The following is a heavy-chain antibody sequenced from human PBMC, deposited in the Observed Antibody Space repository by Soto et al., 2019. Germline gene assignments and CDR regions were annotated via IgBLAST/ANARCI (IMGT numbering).Heavy chain of an antibody. J-gene: IGHJ3*02. Sequence: GGSLRLSCAASGFTCSSYDMHWVRQATGKCLEWVSAIGTAGDPYYPGSVKGRFTISRENAKNSLYLQMNSLRAGGTAVYYCATGGRGYSRDAFDIWGRETMVSVAS. CDR1: GFTCSSYD. D-gene: IGHD1-1*01. CDR3: ATGGRGYSRDAFDI. CDR2: IGTAGDP. V-gene: IGHV3-13*05.